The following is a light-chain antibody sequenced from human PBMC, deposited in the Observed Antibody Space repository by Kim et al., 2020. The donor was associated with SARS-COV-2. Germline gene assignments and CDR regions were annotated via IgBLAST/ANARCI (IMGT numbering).Light chain of an antibody. V-gene: IGLV1-44*01. CDR2: SNS. Sequence: NTVNWYQQHPGTAPKLLIHSNSERPSGVPDRFSGSKSGTSASLAISGLQSEDEADYSCAAWDDSLSDYVFGTGTKVTVL. CDR3: AAWDDSLSDYV. CDR1: NT. J-gene: IGLJ1*01.